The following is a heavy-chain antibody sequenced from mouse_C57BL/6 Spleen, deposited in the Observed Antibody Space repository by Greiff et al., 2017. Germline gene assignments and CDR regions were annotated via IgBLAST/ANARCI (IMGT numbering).Heavy chain of an antibody. CDR3: ARRGYYGYDGYYFDY. J-gene: IGHJ2*01. CDR1: GYTFTSYW. CDR2: INPSNGGT. V-gene: IGHV1-53*01. Sequence: QLQLKQPGTELVKPGASVKLSCKASGYTFTSYWMHWVKQRPGQGLEWIGNINPSNGGTNYNEKFKSKATLTVDKSSSTAYMQLSSLTSEDSAVYYCARRGYYGYDGYYFDYWGQGTTLTVSS. D-gene: IGHD2-2*01.